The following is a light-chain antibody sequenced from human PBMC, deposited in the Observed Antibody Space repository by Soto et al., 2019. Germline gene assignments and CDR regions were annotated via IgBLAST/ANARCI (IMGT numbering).Light chain of an antibody. Sequence: ELVLTQSPVTLSLSPGERATLSCRASQSVSSSYLAWYQQKPGQAPRLLIYGASRRATGIPDRFSGSGSGKDFTLTISRLEPEDFAVYYCQQYSRPGFTFGHGTTVDIK. CDR3: QQYSRPGFT. CDR1: QSVSSSY. CDR2: GAS. J-gene: IGKJ3*01. V-gene: IGKV3-20*01.